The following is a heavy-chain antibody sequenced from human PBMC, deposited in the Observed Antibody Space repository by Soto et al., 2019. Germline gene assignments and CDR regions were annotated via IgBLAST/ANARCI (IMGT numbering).Heavy chain of an antibody. Sequence: PGGSLRLSCAASGFTFSSNGMHWVRQAPGKGLEWVAVIWYDGNKKYYGYSVRGRFTISRDNSKNTLYLEMNSLRAEDTAVYYCVVDTSGLPDYWGQGTQVTVSS. V-gene: IGHV3-33*03. D-gene: IGHD3-22*01. J-gene: IGHJ4*02. CDR2: IWYDGNKK. CDR3: VVDTSGLPDY. CDR1: GFTFSSNG.